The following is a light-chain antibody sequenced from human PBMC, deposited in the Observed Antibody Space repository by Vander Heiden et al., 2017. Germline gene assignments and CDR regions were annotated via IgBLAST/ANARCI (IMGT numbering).Light chain of an antibody. J-gene: IGKJ1*01. V-gene: IGKV1-33*01. CDR1: QDISNN. CDR3: QQDDNVPRT. CDR2: DTS. Sequence: DIQMTQSPSSLSASVGDRVTFTCQASQDISNNLNWYQQKPGKAPELLIFDTSNLQTGVPSSFSGSGYGTDFTVTISGLQPEDIATYFCQQDDNVPRTFGQGTMVEIK.